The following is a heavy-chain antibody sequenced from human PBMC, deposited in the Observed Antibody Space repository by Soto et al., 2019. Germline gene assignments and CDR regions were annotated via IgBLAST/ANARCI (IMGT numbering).Heavy chain of an antibody. J-gene: IGHJ4*02. CDR3: AKQRADYGSGADTFYFDS. D-gene: IGHD3-10*01. CDR1: GFPFSAFS. CDR2: LSGSGGTT. V-gene: IGHV3-23*01. Sequence: GSLRLSCASSGFPFSAFSFNWVRQAPGKGLEWVSSLSGSGGTTYYADSVKGRFIISRDNSKNTLYLLMNSLRAEDTALYYCAKQRADYGSGADTFYFDSWGQGALVTVSS.